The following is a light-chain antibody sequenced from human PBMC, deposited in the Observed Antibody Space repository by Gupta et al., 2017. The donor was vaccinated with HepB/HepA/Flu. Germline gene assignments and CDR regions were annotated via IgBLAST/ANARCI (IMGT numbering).Light chain of an antibody. V-gene: IGKV2-30*01. CDR1: QDRLCSDRKTF. J-gene: IGKJ4*01. CDR3: GQGTHWPIT. CDR2: RGS. Sequence: DAVMTQSPLSLPVTPGQSASIACRSSQDRLCSDRKTFLHWYQQRPGQSPRRLIYRGSNRDSGVPDRFSGSGSGTDFTLEISRVEAEDVGIYYCGQGTHWPITFGGGTKVDIK.